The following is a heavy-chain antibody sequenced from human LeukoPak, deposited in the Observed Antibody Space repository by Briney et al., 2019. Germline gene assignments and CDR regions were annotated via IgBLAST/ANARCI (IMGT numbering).Heavy chain of an antibody. V-gene: IGHV3-21*01. CDR2: ISSSSSYI. CDR3: ARDRGYYDSSGYADY. J-gene: IGHJ4*02. CDR1: GFTFSSYA. Sequence: PGGSLRLSCAASGFTFSSYAMSWVRQAPGKGLEWVSSISSSSSYIYYADSVKGRFTISRDNAKNSLYLQMNSLRAEDTAVYYCARDRGYYDSSGYADYWGQGTLVTVSS. D-gene: IGHD3-22*01.